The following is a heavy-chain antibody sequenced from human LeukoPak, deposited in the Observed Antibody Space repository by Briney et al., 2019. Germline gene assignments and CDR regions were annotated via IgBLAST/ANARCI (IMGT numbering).Heavy chain of an antibody. CDR1: GYTFTSYG. Sequence: GASVKVSCKASGYTFTSYGISWVRQAPGQGLEWMGWISAYNGNTNYAQKLQGRVTMTTDRSTSTAYMELRSLRSDDTAVYYCARSGYCSSTSCYAGAFDIWGQGTMVTVSS. V-gene: IGHV1-18*01. J-gene: IGHJ3*02. CDR2: ISAYNGNT. D-gene: IGHD2-2*01. CDR3: ARSGYCSSTSCYAGAFDI.